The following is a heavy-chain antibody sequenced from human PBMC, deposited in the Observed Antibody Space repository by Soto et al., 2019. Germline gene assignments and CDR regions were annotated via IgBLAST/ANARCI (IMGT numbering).Heavy chain of an antibody. CDR2: IKQDGSEK. Sequence: EVQLVESGGGLVQPGGSLRLSCAASGFTFNSFWMSWVRQAPGKGLEWVANIKQDGSEKYYVDSVKGRFTISRDNAKNSVHLQMNSLRVEDTAVYYCAREVDGNNSGYWGQGILVTVSS. CDR3: AREVDGNNSGY. D-gene: IGHD6-19*01. J-gene: IGHJ4*02. CDR1: GFTFNSFW. V-gene: IGHV3-7*01.